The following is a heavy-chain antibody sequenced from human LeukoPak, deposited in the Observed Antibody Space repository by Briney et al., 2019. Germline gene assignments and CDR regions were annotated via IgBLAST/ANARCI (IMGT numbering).Heavy chain of an antibody. CDR2: IYHNGTL. J-gene: IGHJ6*02. CDR3: ATAPILRGEGGEHYKYGMDV. V-gene: IGHV4-4*02. D-gene: IGHD2-2*02. CDR1: VGSISSGNW. Sequence: SGTLSLTCAVSVGSISSGNWWTWVRQPPGKGLEWIGEIYHNGTLNYNPSLKSRVTISADSFNNHFSLKLTSVTAADTAVYYCATAPILRGEGGEHYKYGMDVWGQGTTVIVSS.